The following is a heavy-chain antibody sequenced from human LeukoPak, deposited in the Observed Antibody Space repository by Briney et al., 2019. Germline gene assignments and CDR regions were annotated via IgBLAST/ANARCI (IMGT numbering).Heavy chain of an antibody. Sequence: GESLKISCKGSGYSFTSYWIGWVRQMPGKGLEWMGIIYTGGSDTRYSPSFQGQVTISADKSISTAYLQWSCLKASDTAMYYCARPYGRVAGKRNHAFDIWGQGTMVTVSS. J-gene: IGHJ3*02. CDR3: ARPYGRVAGKRNHAFDI. CDR2: IYTGGSDT. D-gene: IGHD6-19*01. CDR1: GYSFTSYW. V-gene: IGHV5-51*01.